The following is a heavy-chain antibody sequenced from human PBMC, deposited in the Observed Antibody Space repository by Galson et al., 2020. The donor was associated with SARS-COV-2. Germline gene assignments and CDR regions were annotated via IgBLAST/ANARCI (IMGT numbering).Heavy chain of an antibody. Sequence: GGSLRLSCAASGFTLSSYSMNWVRQAPGKGLEWVAYISRSTSNIYYGDSVKGRFTISRDNGKNSLYLQMNSLRDEDTANYYCARDHHDSSGYYYYGMDVWGQGTTVTVSS. D-gene: IGHD3-22*01. V-gene: IGHV3-48*02. J-gene: IGHJ6*02. CDR3: ARDHHDSSGYYYYGMDV. CDR2: ISRSTSNI. CDR1: GFTLSSYS.